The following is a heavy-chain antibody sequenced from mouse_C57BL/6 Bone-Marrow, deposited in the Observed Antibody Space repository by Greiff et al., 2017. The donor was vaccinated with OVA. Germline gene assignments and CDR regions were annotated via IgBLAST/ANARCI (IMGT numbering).Heavy chain of an antibody. Sequence: EVMLVESGGGLVQPGGSMKLSCVASGFTFSNYWMNWVRQSPEKGLEWVAQIRLKSDTYATHSAESVKGRVTISRDDSKSSVYLQMNNLRAEDTGIYYCTANSLYYYGSSPYYFDYWGQGTTLTVSS. V-gene: IGHV6-3*01. J-gene: IGHJ2*01. CDR1: GFTFSNYW. CDR3: TANSLYYYGSSPYYFDY. CDR2: IRLKSDTYAT. D-gene: IGHD1-1*01.